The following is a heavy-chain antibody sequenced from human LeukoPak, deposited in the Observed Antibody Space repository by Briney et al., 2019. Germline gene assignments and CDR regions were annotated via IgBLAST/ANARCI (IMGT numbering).Heavy chain of an antibody. CDR1: GGSISSYY. Sequence: PSETLSLTCTVSGGSISSYYWSWIRQPPGKGLEWIGYIYYSGSTNYNPPLKSRVTISVDTSKNQFSLKLSSVTAADTAVYYCAASITMVRGVTRTLDYWGQGTLVTVSS. J-gene: IGHJ4*02. V-gene: IGHV4-59*08. CDR2: IYYSGST. D-gene: IGHD3-10*01. CDR3: AASITMVRGVTRTLDY.